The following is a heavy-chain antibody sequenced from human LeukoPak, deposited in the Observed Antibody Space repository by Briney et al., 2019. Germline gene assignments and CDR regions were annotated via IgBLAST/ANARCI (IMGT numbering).Heavy chain of an antibody. V-gene: IGHV4-39*01. J-gene: IGHJ6*03. CDR2: IYYSGST. Sequence: SETLSLTCAVSGDSISTSSYYWGWIRQPPGKGLEWIGTIYYSGSTYYNPSLTSRVTISVDTSKNQFSLKLSSVTAADTAVYYCARHKDYYYSYMDVWGKGTTVTISS. CDR1: GDSISTSSYY. CDR3: ARHKDYYYSYMDV.